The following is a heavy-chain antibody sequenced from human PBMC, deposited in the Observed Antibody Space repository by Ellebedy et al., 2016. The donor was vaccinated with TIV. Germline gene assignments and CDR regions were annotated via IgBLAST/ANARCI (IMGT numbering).Heavy chain of an antibody. CDR1: GGSFLGYY. CDR2: FYYGGSS. V-gene: IGHV4-39*07. CDR3: VVIYNSNTYRDY. J-gene: IGHJ4*02. D-gene: IGHD5-24*01. Sequence: SETLSLXXTVHGGSFLGYYWSWIRQSPGKGLEWIGSFYYGGSSYYNPSLKSRVIISEDTSKNQFSLTLNSVTAADTAVYYCVVIYNSNTYRDYWGQGTLVTVSS.